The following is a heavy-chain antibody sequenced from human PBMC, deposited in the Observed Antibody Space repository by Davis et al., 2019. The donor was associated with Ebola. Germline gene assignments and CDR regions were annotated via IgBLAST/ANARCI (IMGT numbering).Heavy chain of an antibody. CDR3: ARVNTDIVVVVAAMDV. Sequence: GESLKISCAASGFSFSSYWMHWVRQAPGKGLVWVSRIKSDGSTISYAGSVKGRFTISRDNSKNTLYLQMNSLRAEDTAVYYCARVNTDIVVVVAAMDVWGQGTTVTVSS. J-gene: IGHJ6*02. CDR1: GFSFSSYW. V-gene: IGHV3-74*01. D-gene: IGHD2-15*01. CDR2: IKSDGSTI.